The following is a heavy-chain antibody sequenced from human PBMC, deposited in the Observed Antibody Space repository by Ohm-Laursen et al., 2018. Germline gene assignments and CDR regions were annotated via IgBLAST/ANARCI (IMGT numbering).Heavy chain of an antibody. J-gene: IGHJ3*02. CDR2: ISSSGSTI. V-gene: IGHV3-11*01. D-gene: IGHD2-15*01. CDR1: GFTFSDYY. CDR3: ASLGYCSGGSCLWAFDI. Sequence: SLRLSCSATGFTFSDYYMSWIRQAPGKGLEWVSHISSSGSTIYYADSVKGRFTISRDNAKNSLYLQMNSLRAEDTAVYYCASLGYCSGGSCLWAFDIWGQGTMVTVSS.